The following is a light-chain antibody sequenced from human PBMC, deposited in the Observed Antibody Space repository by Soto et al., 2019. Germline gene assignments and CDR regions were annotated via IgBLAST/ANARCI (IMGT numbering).Light chain of an antibody. V-gene: IGKV1-17*01. CDR2: GAS. CDR3: LQHSNYPRWT. Sequence: DIQMTQSPSSLSASVGDRVTITCRASQGIGNDLSWYQQKPGKAPKRLIYGASTLQSGVPSRFSGTGSETEFTLTISSLQPEDLATYYCLQHSNYPRWTFGPGTKVEIK. CDR1: QGIGND. J-gene: IGKJ1*01.